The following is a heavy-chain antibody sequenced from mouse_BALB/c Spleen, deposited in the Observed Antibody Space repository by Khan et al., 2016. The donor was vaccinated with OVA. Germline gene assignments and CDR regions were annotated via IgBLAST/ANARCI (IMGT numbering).Heavy chain of an antibody. Sequence: EVELVESGGGLVQPGGSRKLSCAASGFTFSSFGMHWVRQAPEKGLEWVAYISSGNSTIYYADTVKGRFTISRDNPKNTLFLQMTSLRSEDTAMYYCTSGMGPAVDYWGQGTTRTVSS. CDR1: GFTFSSFG. J-gene: IGHJ2*01. CDR2: ISSGNSTI. CDR3: TSGMGPAVDY. V-gene: IGHV5-17*02. D-gene: IGHD4-1*01.